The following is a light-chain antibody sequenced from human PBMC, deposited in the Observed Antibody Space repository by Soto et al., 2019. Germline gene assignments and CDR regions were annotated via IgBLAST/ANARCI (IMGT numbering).Light chain of an antibody. CDR1: QSVASN. CDR2: GAF. V-gene: IGKV3-15*01. J-gene: IGKJ2*01. Sequence: EIVLTQSPATLSVSPGERATLSCRTSQSVASNFAWYQQKPGQAPRLLVYGAFIRAPGFPVRFRGSGSRSEFTLTISSLQSEDGATYYRQQYDKWPYTFGQGTNLEIK. CDR3: QQYDKWPYT.